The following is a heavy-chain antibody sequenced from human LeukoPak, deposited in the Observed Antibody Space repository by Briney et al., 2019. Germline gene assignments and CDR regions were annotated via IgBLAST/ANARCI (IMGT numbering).Heavy chain of an antibody. V-gene: IGHV3-23*01. CDR2: ITSSGGST. J-gene: IGHJ4*02. D-gene: IGHD2-2*01. CDR3: AKALGIAVVPVDY. Sequence: PGGSLRLSCAASGFTFSIYAMSWVRQAPGKGLEWVSSITSSGGSTYYADSVKGRFTISRDNSKDTLYLQVSSLRAEDTAVYYCAKALGIAVVPVDYWDQGTLVTVSS. CDR1: GFTFSIYA.